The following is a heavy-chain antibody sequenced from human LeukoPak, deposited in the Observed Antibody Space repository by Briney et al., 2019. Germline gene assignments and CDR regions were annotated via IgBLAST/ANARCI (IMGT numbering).Heavy chain of an antibody. Sequence: ASVKVSCKASGYTFTGYYMHWVRQAPGQGLEWMGWINPNSGGTNYAQKFQGRVTMTRDTSISTAYMELSRLRSDDTAVHYCARDRGIVVVPAAPFYWGQGTLVTVSS. D-gene: IGHD2-2*01. V-gene: IGHV1-2*02. CDR1: GYTFTGYY. CDR2: INPNSGGT. J-gene: IGHJ4*02. CDR3: ARDRGIVVVPAAPFY.